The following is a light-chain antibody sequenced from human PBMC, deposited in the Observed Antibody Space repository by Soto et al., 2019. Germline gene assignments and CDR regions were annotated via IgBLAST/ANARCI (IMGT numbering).Light chain of an antibody. V-gene: IGLV2-14*01. CDR3: SSYTSSSTPVV. CDR1: GSDVGGYNY. J-gene: IGLJ2*01. Sequence: QSALTQPASVSGSPGQSITISCTGTGSDVGGYNYVSWYQQHPGKAPKLMIYDVSNRPSGVSNRFSGSKSGNTASLTISGIQAEEEADYYCSSYTSSSTPVVFGGGTKLPVL. CDR2: DVS.